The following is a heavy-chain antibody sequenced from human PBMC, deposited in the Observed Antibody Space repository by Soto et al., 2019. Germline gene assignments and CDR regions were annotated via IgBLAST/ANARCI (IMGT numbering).Heavy chain of an antibody. CDR1: GRSLNRADAD. J-gene: IGHJ5*02. CDR3: ARDVERSAIAP. Sequence: TLALRCAVAGRSLNRADADWFWIRKHPGKGLEWIGYITYSGDTYYNPSLRSRVTISADTSENKFSLTLKSVTAADTAVYVCARDVERSAIAPWGQGTCVTVSS. V-gene: IGHV4-31*11. CDR2: ITYSGDT.